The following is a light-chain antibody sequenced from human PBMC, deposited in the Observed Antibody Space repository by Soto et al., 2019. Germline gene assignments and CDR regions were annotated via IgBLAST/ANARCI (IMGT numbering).Light chain of an antibody. J-gene: IGLJ3*02. CDR1: SSDIGGYKY. V-gene: IGLV2-14*01. CDR2: EVS. Sequence: QSVLTQPASVSGSLGQSITISCTGTSSDIGGYKYVSWYQHHPGKAPKLIIFEVSNRPSGVSDRFSGSNSGNTASLTISGLQAEDEADYYCTSYSRYRVLVFGGGTKLTVL. CDR3: TSYSRYRVLV.